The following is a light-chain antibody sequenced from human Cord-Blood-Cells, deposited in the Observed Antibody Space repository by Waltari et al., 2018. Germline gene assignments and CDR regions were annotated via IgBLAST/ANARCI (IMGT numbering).Light chain of an antibody. CDR3: SSYTSSSTYV. Sequence: QSALTQPASVSGSPGQTITISCTGTSSDVGGYNYVSWYQQHPAKAPKLIIYDVSNRPSGVSNRFSGSKSGNTAPLTISGLQAEDEADYYCSSYTSSSTYVFGTGTKVTVL. CDR1: SSDVGGYNY. J-gene: IGLJ1*01. CDR2: DVS. V-gene: IGLV2-14*01.